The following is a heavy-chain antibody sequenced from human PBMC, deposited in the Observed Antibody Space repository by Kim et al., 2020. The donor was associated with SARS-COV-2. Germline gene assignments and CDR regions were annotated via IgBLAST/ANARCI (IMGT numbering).Heavy chain of an antibody. Sequence: SVKVSCKASGFTFTSSAVQWVRQARGQRLEWIGWIVVGSGNTNYAQKFQERVTITRDMSTSTAYMELSSLRSEDTAVYYCAAPSPDILTGYYIFDAFDIWGQGTMVTVSS. CDR3: AAPSPDILTGYYIFDAFDI. CDR2: IVVGSGNT. D-gene: IGHD3-9*01. J-gene: IGHJ3*02. CDR1: GFTFTSSA. V-gene: IGHV1-58*01.